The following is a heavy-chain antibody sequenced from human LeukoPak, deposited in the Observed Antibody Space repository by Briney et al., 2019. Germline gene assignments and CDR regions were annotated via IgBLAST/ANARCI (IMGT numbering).Heavy chain of an antibody. J-gene: IGHJ1*01. CDR1: GFTFSSYE. CDR3: ARAPYYYDSSGYFQH. V-gene: IGHV3-48*03. CDR2: ISSSGYTI. Sequence: PGGSLRLSCAASGFTFSSYEMNWVRQAPGQGLEGVSYISSSGYTIHYADSVKGRFTISRDNTKNSLYLQMNSLRAEDTAVYFCARAPYYYDSSGYFQHWGQGTLVTVSS. D-gene: IGHD3-22*01.